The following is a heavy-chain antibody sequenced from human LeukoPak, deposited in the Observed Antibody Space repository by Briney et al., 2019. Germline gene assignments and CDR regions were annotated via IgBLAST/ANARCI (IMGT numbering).Heavy chain of an antibody. Sequence: GGSLRLSCAASGFTFSSYGMSWVRQAPGKGLEWVAVISYDGSNKYYADSVKGRFTISRDNSKNTLYLQMNSLRAEDTAVYYCAKDFSSGWPYCFDYWGQATLVTVSS. D-gene: IGHD6-19*01. V-gene: IGHV3-30*18. J-gene: IGHJ4*02. CDR3: AKDFSSGWPYCFDY. CDR1: GFTFSSYG. CDR2: ISYDGSNK.